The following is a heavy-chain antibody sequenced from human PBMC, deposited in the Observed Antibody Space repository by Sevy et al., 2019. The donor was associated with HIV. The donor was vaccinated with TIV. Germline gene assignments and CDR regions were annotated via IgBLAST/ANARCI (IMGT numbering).Heavy chain of an antibody. CDR3: ARSMAYADSPLHFWSDP. CDR1: GASISRTFYF. Sequence: SETLSLTCSVSGASISRTFYFWGWIRQPPGKGLEWIANFYYTGTTYYNPSLKSRVTLSVDMSENQLSLKLSSVTAADTAVYYCARSMAYADSPLHFWSDPWGQGTLVTVSS. CDR2: FYYTGTT. J-gene: IGHJ5*02. V-gene: IGHV4-39*01. D-gene: IGHD4-17*01.